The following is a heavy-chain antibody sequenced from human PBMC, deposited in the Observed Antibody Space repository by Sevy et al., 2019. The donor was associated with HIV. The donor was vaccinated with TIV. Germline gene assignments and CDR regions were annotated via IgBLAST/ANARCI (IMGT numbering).Heavy chain of an antibody. CDR3: AAAREYYEDTSGYLDY. D-gene: IGHD3-22*01. CDR1: GSTLSKLS. V-gene: IGHV1-24*01. J-gene: IGHJ4*02. CDR2: FDPEDGET. Sequence: ASVKVSCKVSGSTLSKLSMHWVRQAPGKGLEWMGRFDPEDGETIYPKKFQGRVTMTEDTSTDTAYMGLSSLRSEDTAVYHCAAAREYYEDTSGYLDYWGQGTLVTVSS.